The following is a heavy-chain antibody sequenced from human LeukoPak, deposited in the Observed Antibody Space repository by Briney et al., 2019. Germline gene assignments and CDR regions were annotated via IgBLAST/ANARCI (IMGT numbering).Heavy chain of an antibody. CDR3: TTLSNRGGGDFDI. CDR2: IKTKTDGGTA. Sequence: GGSLRLSCAASGFSFTNTWMCWVSHAPGKGLEWVGRIKTKTDGGTADYAAPVKGRFTISRDDSKHSLHLQMNSLKTEDTSEYYCTTLSNRGGGDFDIWGQGTMVTVSS. CDR1: GFSFTNTW. V-gene: IGHV3-15*01. D-gene: IGHD3-16*01. J-gene: IGHJ3*02.